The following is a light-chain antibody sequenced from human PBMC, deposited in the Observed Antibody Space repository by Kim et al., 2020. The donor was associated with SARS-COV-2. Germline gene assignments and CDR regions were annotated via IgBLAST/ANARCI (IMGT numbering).Light chain of an antibody. CDR1: PDISNA. Sequence: ACVADRRTVTCRASPDISNASAWFKQKPGKAPKSLIYAASSLQRRVPSTFSGSGSGTDFTLPISSLQPEDFATYYFLQYHSDPITFGQGTPLEI. CDR2: AAS. V-gene: IGKV1-16*01. J-gene: IGKJ5*01. CDR3: LQYHSDPIT.